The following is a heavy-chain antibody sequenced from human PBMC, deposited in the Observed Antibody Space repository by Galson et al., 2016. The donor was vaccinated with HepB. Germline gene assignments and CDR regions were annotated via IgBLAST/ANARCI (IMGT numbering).Heavy chain of an antibody. V-gene: IGHV2-26*01. D-gene: IGHD1-1*01. CDR2: IFSNDKK. Sequence: PALVKPTQTLTLTCSVSEFSLSNARMGVSWIRQTPGKALEWLAHIFSNDKKSYRASLQSRLTISQDTSKSQVFLTMTNMDPVDTATYYCARGIQLERPTYWYFDLWGRGALVTVSS. CDR3: ARGIQLERPTYWYFDL. CDR1: EFSLSNARMG. J-gene: IGHJ2*01.